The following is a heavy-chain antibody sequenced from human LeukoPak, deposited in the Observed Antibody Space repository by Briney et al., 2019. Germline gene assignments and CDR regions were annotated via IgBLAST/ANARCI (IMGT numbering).Heavy chain of an antibody. CDR2: IYTSGST. D-gene: IGHD2-2*02. CDR1: GGSISSGSYY. Sequence: PSQTLSLTCTASGGSISSGSYYWSWIRQPAGKGLEWIGRIYTSGSTNYNPSLKSRVTISVDTSKNQFSLKLSSVTAADTAVYYCARGSEPRLKGYCSSTSCYTGSWFDPWGQGTLVTVSS. J-gene: IGHJ5*02. V-gene: IGHV4-61*02. CDR3: ARGSEPRLKGYCSSTSCYTGSWFDP.